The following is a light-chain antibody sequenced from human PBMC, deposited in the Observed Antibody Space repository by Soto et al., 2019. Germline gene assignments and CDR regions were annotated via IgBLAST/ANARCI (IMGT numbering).Light chain of an antibody. CDR3: QQYRTYPYT. V-gene: IGKV1-5*03. CDR1: QSIVNL. Sequence: DIQMTQSPSTLSASVGDRVTISCRASQSIVNLLAWYQQKPGKAPKLLIYKASSLESGVPSRFSGSGSGAEFTLTISSLQPDDFATYYCQQYRTYPYTFGQGTKLEIK. CDR2: KAS. J-gene: IGKJ2*01.